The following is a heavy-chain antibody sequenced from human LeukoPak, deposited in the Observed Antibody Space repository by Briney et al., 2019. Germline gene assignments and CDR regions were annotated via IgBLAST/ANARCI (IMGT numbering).Heavy chain of an antibody. CDR3: ATYGQVLLPFES. CDR2: ISGSTTDI. V-gene: IGHV3-23*01. CDR1: GFTFSSYV. Sequence: PGGSLRLSCAASGFTFSSYVMSWVRQAPGKGLEWVSYISGSTTDIYYADSVRGRFTISRDNSKSTLSLQMNSLRAEDTAIYYCATYGQVLLPFESWGQGTLVTVSS. J-gene: IGHJ4*02. D-gene: IGHD2-8*02.